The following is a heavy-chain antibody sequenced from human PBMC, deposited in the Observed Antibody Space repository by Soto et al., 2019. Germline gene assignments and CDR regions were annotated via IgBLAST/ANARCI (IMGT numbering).Heavy chain of an antibody. J-gene: IGHJ4*02. CDR1: GFTFSDYG. CDR2: ISYSGFI. Sequence: GGSLRLSCAAPGFTFSDYGFNWVRQAPGKGLEWVSYISYSGFITYADSVKGRFTISRDNSKNTLYLQMNSLTAEDTAVYYCARSTRWLQFDYWGQGTLVTVS. CDR3: ARSTRWLQFDY. V-gene: IGHV3-48*01. D-gene: IGHD5-12*01.